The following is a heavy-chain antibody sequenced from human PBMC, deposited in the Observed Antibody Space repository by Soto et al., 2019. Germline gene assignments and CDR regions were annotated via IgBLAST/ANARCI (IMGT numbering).Heavy chain of an antibody. CDR3: ARDQVTIFGVVAYYFDY. J-gene: IGHJ4*02. CDR1: GFTFSDYY. Sequence: GGSLRLSCAASGFTFSDYYMSWIRQAPGKGLEWVSYISSSGSTIYYADSVKGRFTISRDNAKNSLYLQMNSLRAEDTAVYYCARDQVTIFGVVAYYFDYWGQGTLVTAPQ. V-gene: IGHV3-11*01. D-gene: IGHD3-3*01. CDR2: ISSSGSTI.